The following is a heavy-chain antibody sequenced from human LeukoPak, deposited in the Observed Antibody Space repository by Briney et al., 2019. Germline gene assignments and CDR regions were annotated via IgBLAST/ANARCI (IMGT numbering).Heavy chain of an antibody. CDR3: ARLGSTIFGVVTNWFDP. D-gene: IGHD3-3*01. CDR1: GYSIGSGYY. CDR2: MYHSGST. V-gene: IGHV4-38-2*01. J-gene: IGHJ5*02. Sequence: SETLSLTCAVSGYSIGSGYYWGWIRQPPGKGLEWIGSMYHSGSTYYNPSLKSRVTISVDTSKNQFSLKLSSVTAADTAGYYCARLGSTIFGVVTNWFDPWGQGTLVTVSS.